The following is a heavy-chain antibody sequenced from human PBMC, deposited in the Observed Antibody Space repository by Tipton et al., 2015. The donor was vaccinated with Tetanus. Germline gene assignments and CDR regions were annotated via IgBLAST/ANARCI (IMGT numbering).Heavy chain of an antibody. CDR2: ISNSGRT. J-gene: IGHJ6*02. CDR3: TGDDYYDTSLRDYYGMDV. V-gene: IGHV4-61*08. D-gene: IGHD3-22*01. Sequence: LRLSCTVSGDSVRSGDYQWNWIRQSPGKGLEWLAYISNSGRTNSNYDLKSRITISQDTSKNQFSLKVTSVTAADTAVYFCTGDDYYDTSLRDYYGMDVWGPGTTVTVSS. CDR1: GDSVRSGDYQ.